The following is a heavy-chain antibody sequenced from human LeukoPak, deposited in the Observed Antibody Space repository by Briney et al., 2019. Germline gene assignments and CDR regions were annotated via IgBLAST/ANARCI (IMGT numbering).Heavy chain of an antibody. Sequence: PGRSLRLSCAASGFTFDDYGMLWARRPPRKGREWVSGISWNSGSIGYVDSVKGRFTISRDNAKSSLYLQMSSLRAEDTALYYCAKGDCGADCYPDYWGQGTLVTVSS. J-gene: IGHJ4*02. CDR2: ISWNSGSI. CDR1: GFTFDDYG. CDR3: AKGDCGADCYPDY. V-gene: IGHV3-9*01. D-gene: IGHD2-21*02.